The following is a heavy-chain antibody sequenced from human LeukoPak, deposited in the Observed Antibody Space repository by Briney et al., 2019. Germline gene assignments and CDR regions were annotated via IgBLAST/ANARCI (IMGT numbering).Heavy chain of an antibody. D-gene: IGHD3-3*01. Sequence: GASVKVSCKASGYTFTSYWIQWVRQAPGQGLEWMGLINPSDGSIAYAHRFQGRVTMTRDTSTSIVYMDLSSLRSEDTAVYYCARDKEYYDFWSGYYTGVLHWFDPWGQGTLVTVSS. V-gene: IGHV1-46*01. CDR1: GYTFTSYW. CDR3: ARDKEYYDFWSGYYTGVLHWFDP. CDR2: INPSDGSI. J-gene: IGHJ5*02.